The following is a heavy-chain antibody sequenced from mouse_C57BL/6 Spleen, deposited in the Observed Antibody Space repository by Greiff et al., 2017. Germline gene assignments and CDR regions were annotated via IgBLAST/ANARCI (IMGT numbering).Heavy chain of an antibody. CDR2: IWSDGST. J-gene: IGHJ4*01. CDR3: ARHFYDGYYYAMDY. D-gene: IGHD1-2*01. CDR1: GFSLTSYG. Sequence: VQVVESGPGLVAPSQSLSITCTVSGFSLTSYGVHWVRQPPGKGLEWLVVIWSDGSTTYNSALKSRLSISKDNSKSQVFLKMNSLQTDDTAMYYCARHFYDGYYYAMDYWGQGTSVTVSS. V-gene: IGHV2-6-1*01.